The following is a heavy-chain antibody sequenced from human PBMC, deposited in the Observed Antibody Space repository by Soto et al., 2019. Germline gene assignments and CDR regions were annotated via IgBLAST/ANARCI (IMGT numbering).Heavy chain of an antibody. D-gene: IGHD3-16*01. Sequence: SVKVSCKASGGTFSSYAISWVRQAPGQGLEWMGGVIPMFDTANYAQKFQGRVTISADKTTSTAYMELSSLRSEDTAIYYCARGVKGLRFPLDSWGQGTLVTVSS. CDR1: GGTFSSYA. V-gene: IGHV1-69*06. J-gene: IGHJ5*01. CDR3: ARGVKGLRFPLDS. CDR2: VIPMFDTA.